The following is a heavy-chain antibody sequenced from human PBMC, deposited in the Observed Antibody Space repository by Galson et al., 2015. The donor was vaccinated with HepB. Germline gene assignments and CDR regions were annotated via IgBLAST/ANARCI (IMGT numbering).Heavy chain of an antibody. D-gene: IGHD2-15*01. V-gene: IGHV1-18*01. CDR1: GYTFSSYS. CDR3: ARAALVVVVDAAQNNWFDP. J-gene: IGHJ5*02. CDR2: ISAYNRNT. Sequence: SVKVSCKASGYTFSSYSITWVRQAPGQGLEWMGWISAYNRNTDYARQLQGRVTMTTDTSTSTAYMELKSLRSDETAVYYCARAALVVVVDAAQNNWFDPWGQGTLVTVSS.